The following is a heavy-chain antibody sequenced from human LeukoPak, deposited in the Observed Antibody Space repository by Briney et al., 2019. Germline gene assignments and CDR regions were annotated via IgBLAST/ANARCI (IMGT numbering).Heavy chain of an antibody. CDR1: GASISSYY. CDR2: IYYSGNS. D-gene: IGHD3-10*01. J-gene: IGHJ5*02. V-gene: IGHV4-59*08. Sequence: SETLSLTCTVSGASISSYYWTWIRQPPGKGLEWIGYIYYSGNSNYNPSLNYNPSLKSRVTISVDTSEKRLSLKLSSVTAADTALYYWARLGESGSGSYPIAPWGQETLVT. CDR3: ARLGESGSGSYPIAP.